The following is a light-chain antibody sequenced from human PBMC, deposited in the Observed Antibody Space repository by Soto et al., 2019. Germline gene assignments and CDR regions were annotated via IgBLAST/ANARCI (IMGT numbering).Light chain of an antibody. CDR3: SSYTTSNTRQIV. CDR1: SSDVGGYNY. CDR2: DVS. V-gene: IGLV2-14*03. J-gene: IGLJ1*01. Sequence: QSVLTQPASVSGSPGQSITISCTGTSSDVGGYNYVSWYQHHPGKAPKLMIYDVSNRPSGISNRFSGSKSGNTASLTISGLKPEAEGDYYCSSYTTSNTRQIVFGTGTKLTVL.